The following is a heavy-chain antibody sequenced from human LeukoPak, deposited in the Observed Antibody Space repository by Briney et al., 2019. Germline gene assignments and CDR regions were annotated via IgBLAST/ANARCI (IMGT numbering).Heavy chain of an antibody. CDR1: GFTFSSYS. J-gene: IGHJ4*02. CDR3: ARVLWDILVVPAAIDY. CDR2: IRSSSSYI. D-gene: IGHD2-2*01. Sequence: PGGSLRLSCAASGFTFSSYSMNWVRQAPGKGLEWVSSIRSSSSYIYYADSVKGRFTISRDNAKNSLYLQMNSLRAEDTAVYYCARVLWDILVVPAAIDYWDQGTLVTVSS. V-gene: IGHV3-21*01.